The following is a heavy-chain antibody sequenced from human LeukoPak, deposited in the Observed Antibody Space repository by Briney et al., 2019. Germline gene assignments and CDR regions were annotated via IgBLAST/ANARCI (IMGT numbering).Heavy chain of an antibody. D-gene: IGHD3-9*01. V-gene: IGHV3-30*18. CDR2: ISYDGSNK. J-gene: IGHJ4*02. CDR3: AKATRSLVTILDY. Sequence: GRSLRLSCAASGFTFSSYGMHWVRQAPGKGLEWVALISYDGSNKYYADSVKGRFTISRDNSKNTLYLQMNSLRAEDTAVYYCAKATRSLVTILDYWGQGTLVTVSS. CDR1: GFTFSSYG.